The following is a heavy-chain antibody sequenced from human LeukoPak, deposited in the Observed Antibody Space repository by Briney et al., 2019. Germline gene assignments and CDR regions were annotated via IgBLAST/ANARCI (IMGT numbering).Heavy chain of an antibody. J-gene: IGHJ4*02. V-gene: IGHV1-46*01. D-gene: IGHD5-24*01. CDR2: ISPSGAST. Sequence: ASVKVSCKASGYTFTRYYMHWVRQAPGQGLEWMGIISPSGASTSYAQKFQGRVTITADESTSTAYMELSSLRSEDTAVYYCARDRERDGYNWGLSDYWGQGTLVTISS. CDR1: GYTFTRYY. CDR3: ARDRERDGYNWGLSDY.